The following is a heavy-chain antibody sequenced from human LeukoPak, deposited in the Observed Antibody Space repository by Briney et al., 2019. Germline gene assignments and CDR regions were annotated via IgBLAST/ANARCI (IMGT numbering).Heavy chain of an antibody. CDR2: IGGTHSNI. D-gene: IGHD4-17*01. J-gene: IGHJ4*02. Sequence: GGSLRLSCAASGFTFSIYSMNWVRQAPGKGLEWVSYIGGTHSNIYYADSVKGRFTITRDDAKNSLYLQMNSLRDEDTAVYYCARDRDYAFDSWGQGTLVTVSS. V-gene: IGHV3-48*02. CDR3: ARDRDYAFDS. CDR1: GFTFSIYS.